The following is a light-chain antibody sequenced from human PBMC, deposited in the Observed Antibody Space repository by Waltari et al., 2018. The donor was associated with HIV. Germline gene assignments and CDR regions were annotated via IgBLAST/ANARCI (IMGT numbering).Light chain of an antibody. Sequence: EIVLTQSPGTLSLSPGERATLSCRASQSVSSIYFAWYQQKPGQPPRLLIYGASNRATGIPDRFSGSGSGTDFTLTISRLEPEDFAVYYCQQYGSSPDWTFGQGTKVEIK. CDR3: QQYGSSPDWT. CDR2: GAS. V-gene: IGKV3-20*01. J-gene: IGKJ1*01. CDR1: QSVSSIY.